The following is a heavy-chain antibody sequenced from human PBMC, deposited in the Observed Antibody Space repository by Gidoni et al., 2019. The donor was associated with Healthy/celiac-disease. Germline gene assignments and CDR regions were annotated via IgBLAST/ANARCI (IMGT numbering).Heavy chain of an antibody. CDR3: ARAGQDYDSSGYLYYYMDV. D-gene: IGHD3-22*01. Sequence: QVQLQESGPGLVKPSQTLSLTCTVSGGSISSGDYYWSWIRQPPGKGLEWIGYIYYSGSTYYNPSLKSRVTISVDTSKNQFSLKLSSVTAADTAVYYCARAGQDYDSSGYLYYYMDVWGKGTTVTVSS. V-gene: IGHV4-30-4*01. J-gene: IGHJ6*03. CDR2: IYYSGST. CDR1: GGSISSGDYY.